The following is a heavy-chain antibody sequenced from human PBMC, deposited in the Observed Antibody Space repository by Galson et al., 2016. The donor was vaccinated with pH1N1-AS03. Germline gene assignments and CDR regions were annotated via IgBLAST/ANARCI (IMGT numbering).Heavy chain of an antibody. CDR2: INPKTEGT. CDR1: GYTLTAYY. Sequence: SVKVSCKVSGYTLTAYYIHWVRQAPGQGLEWMGLINPKTEGTYSAQKFQGRVTMTRDTSVSTAYMELTWLTSDDTAVYYCARAVIGETGLIRCGGDCHSTDYGGQGTLGTVSS. J-gene: IGHJ4*02. V-gene: IGHV1-2*06. D-gene: IGHD2-21*01. CDR3: ARAVIGETGLIRCGGDCHSTDY.